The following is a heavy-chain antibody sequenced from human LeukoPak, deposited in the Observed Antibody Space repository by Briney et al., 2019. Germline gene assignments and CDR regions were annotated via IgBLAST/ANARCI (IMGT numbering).Heavy chain of an antibody. CDR3: ARSRNDILILSYFDY. CDR1: GYTFTGYY. Sequence: ASVKVSCKASGYTFTGYYMHWVRQAPGQGLEWMGWINPNSGGPNYAQKFQGRVTMTRDTSISTAYMELSRLRSDDTAVYYCARSRNDILILSYFDYWGQGTLVTVSS. V-gene: IGHV1-2*02. J-gene: IGHJ4*02. D-gene: IGHD3-9*01. CDR2: INPNSGGP.